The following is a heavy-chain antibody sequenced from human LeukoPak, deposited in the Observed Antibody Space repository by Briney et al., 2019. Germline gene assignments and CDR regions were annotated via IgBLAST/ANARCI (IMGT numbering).Heavy chain of an antibody. J-gene: IGHJ4*02. CDR3: ARAHPYYYDS. CDR1: GGSFSGYY. Sequence: PSETLSLTCAVYGGSFSGYYWSWIRQPPGKGLEWIGEINHSGSTNYNPSLKSRVTISVDTSKNQFSLKLSSVTAADTAVYYCARAHPYYYDSWGQGTLVTVSP. V-gene: IGHV4-34*01. D-gene: IGHD3-22*01. CDR2: INHSGST.